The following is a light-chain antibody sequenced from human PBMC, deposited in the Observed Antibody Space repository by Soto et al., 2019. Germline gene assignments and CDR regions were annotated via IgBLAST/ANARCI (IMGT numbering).Light chain of an antibody. CDR1: SGHSNYI. V-gene: IGLV4-60*03. CDR2: LEGSGSY. Sequence: QAVVTQSSSASASLGSSVKLTCTLSSGHSNYIIAWHQQQPGKAPRYLMKLEGSGSYNKGSGVPDRFSGSSSGADRYLTITSPESEGAAASCCESWHSNILAFGGGTKLTVL. CDR3: ESWHSNILA. J-gene: IGLJ2*01.